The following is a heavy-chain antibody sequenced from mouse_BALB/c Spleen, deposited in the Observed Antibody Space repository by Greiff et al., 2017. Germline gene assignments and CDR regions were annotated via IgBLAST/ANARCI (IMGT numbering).Heavy chain of an antibody. CDR3: ARDRGWGAMDY. J-gene: IGHJ4*01. D-gene: IGHD2-3*01. Sequence: EVKLVESGGGLVKPGGSLKLSCAASGFTFSDYYMYWVRQTPEKRLEWVATISDGGSYTYYPDSVKGRFTISRDNAKNNLYLQMSSLKSEDTAMYYCARDRGWGAMDYWGQGTSVTVSS. V-gene: IGHV5-4*02. CDR1: GFTFSDYY. CDR2: ISDGGSYT.